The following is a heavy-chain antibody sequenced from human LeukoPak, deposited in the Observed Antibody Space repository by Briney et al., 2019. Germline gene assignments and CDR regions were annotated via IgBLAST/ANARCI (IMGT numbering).Heavy chain of an antibody. Sequence: ASVKVSCKASGYTFTSYDINWVRQATGQGLEWMGWMNPNSGNTGYAQKFQGRVTMTRNTSISTAYMELSSLRSEDTAVYYCARVISIAVAGTVPFDYWGQGTLVTVSS. J-gene: IGHJ4*02. D-gene: IGHD6-19*01. CDR1: GYTFTSYD. CDR3: ARVISIAVAGTVPFDY. CDR2: MNPNSGNT. V-gene: IGHV1-8*01.